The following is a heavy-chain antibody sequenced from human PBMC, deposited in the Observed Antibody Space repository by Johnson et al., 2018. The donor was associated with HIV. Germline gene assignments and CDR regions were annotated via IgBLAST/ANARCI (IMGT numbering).Heavy chain of an antibody. D-gene: IGHD3-22*01. CDR3: AKEQPYYYDNRHAFDI. CDR1: GFTFSSYA. Sequence: QVQLVESGGGVVQPGRSLRLSCAASGFTFSSYAMHWVRQAPGKGLEWVSATTPSGGGTYYADSVKGRFTISRDNSKNTLYLQMNSLRPDDTAVYFCAKEQPYYYDNRHAFDIWGQGTMVTVSS. J-gene: IGHJ3*02. CDR2: TTPSGGGT. V-gene: IGHV3-NL1*01.